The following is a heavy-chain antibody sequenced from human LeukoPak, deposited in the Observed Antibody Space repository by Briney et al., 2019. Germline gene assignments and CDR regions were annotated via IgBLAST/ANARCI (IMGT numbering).Heavy chain of an antibody. CDR3: ARADSSSGDAFDI. V-gene: IGHV4-31*11. CDR1: GGSFSGYY. CDR2: IYYSGST. Sequence: SETLSLTCAVYGGSFSGYYWSWIRQHPGKGLEWIGYIYYSGSTYYNPSLKSRVTISVDTSKNQFSLKLSSVTAADTAVYYCARADSSSGDAFDIWGQGTMVTVSS. D-gene: IGHD6-6*01. J-gene: IGHJ3*02.